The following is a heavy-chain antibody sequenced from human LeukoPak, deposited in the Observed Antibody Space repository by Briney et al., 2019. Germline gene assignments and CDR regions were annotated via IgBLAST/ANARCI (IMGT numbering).Heavy chain of an antibody. J-gene: IGHJ4*02. Sequence: PGGSLRLSCAVSGFTFSSYWMSWVRQAPGKGLEWVTNIKQDGSDKYYVDSVKGRFTISRDNAKNSLYLQMNSLRAEDTAVYYCARMVTMIVVAPPFDYWGQGTLVTVSS. CDR3: ARMVTMIVVAPPFDY. CDR2: IKQDGSDK. V-gene: IGHV3-7*01. CDR1: GFTFSSYW. D-gene: IGHD3-22*01.